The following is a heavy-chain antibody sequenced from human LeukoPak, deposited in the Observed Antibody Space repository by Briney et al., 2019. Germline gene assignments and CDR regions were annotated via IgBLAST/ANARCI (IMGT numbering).Heavy chain of an antibody. J-gene: IGHJ5*02. V-gene: IGHV3-43*02. CDR3: AKDLAAVGSPWFDP. D-gene: IGHD6-19*01. CDR1: GCSFDHYA. Sequence: GGSLTLSCAASGCSFDHYALHWIRQPRGKGLEWVSLITGDGASMYHLYSVKGRFTISRYNSKNSLYVQMDSLTTEDTALYYCAKDLAAVGSPWFDPWGQGTLVTVSS. CDR2: ITGDGASM.